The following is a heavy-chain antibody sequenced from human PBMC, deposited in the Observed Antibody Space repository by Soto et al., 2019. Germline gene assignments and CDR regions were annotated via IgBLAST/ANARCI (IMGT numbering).Heavy chain of an antibody. J-gene: IGHJ4*02. CDR2: IRSKTDGGTT. Sequence: PGGSLRLSCAASGFTFSGSAMHWVRQASGKGLEWVGRIRSKTDGGTTDYAAPVKGRFTISRDDSKNTLYLQMNSLKTEDTAVYYCTTDRVTIYRLGVVKDYWGQGTLVTVSS. CDR1: GFTFSGSA. V-gene: IGHV3-15*01. CDR3: TTDRVTIYRLGVVKDY. D-gene: IGHD3-16*01.